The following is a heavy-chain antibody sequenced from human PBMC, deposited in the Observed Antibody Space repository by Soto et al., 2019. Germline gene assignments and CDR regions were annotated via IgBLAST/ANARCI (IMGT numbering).Heavy chain of an antibody. CDR2: INSDGSST. CDR3: AREGTDCTNGVCYTHYYGMDV. V-gene: IGHV3-74*01. Sequence: GGSLRLSCAASGFTFSSYWMHWVRQAPGKGLVWVSRINSDGSSTSYADSVKGRFTISRDNAKNTLYLQMNSLRAEDTAVYYCAREGTDCTNGVCYTHYYGMDVWGQGTMVTVSS. J-gene: IGHJ6*02. CDR1: GFTFSSYW. D-gene: IGHD2-8*01.